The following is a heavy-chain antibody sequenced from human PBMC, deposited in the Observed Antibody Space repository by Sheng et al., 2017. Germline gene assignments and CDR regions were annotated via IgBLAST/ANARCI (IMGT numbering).Heavy chain of an antibody. CDR1: GGSISSSSYY. Sequence: QLQLQESGPGLVKPSETLSLTCTVSGGSISSSSYYWGWIRQPPGKGLEWIGSIYYSGSTYYNPSLKSRVTISVDTSKNQFSLKLSSVTAADTAVYYCARGGTIFGVVVYYYYYMDVWGQRDHGHRLL. CDR2: IYYSGST. CDR3: ARGGTIFGVVVYYYYYMDV. D-gene: IGHD3-3*01. J-gene: IGHJ6*03. V-gene: IGHV4-39*07.